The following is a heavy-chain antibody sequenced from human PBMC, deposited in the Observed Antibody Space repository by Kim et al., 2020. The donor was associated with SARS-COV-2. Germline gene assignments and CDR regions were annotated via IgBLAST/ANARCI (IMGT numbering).Heavy chain of an antibody. V-gene: IGHV4-39*07. J-gene: IGHJ4*02. D-gene: IGHD6-19*01. CDR3: AREDSGCVDY. CDR1: GGSISSSSYY. Sequence: SETLSLTCTVSGGSISSSSYYWGWIRQPPGKGLEWIGSIYYSGSTYYNPSLKSRVTISVDTSKNQFSLKLSSVTAADTAVYYCAREDSGCVDYWGQGTLVTVSS. CDR2: IYYSGST.